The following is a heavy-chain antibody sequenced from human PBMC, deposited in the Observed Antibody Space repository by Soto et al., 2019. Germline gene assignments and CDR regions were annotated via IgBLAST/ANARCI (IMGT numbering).Heavy chain of an antibody. V-gene: IGHV5-51*03. CDR1: GYSFTSYW. Sequence: EVQLVQSGAEVKKPGESLKISCKGSGYSFTSYWIGWVRQMPGKGLEWMGIIYPGDSDTRYSPSFQGQVTISADKSISTAYLQWSSLKASDTAMYYCATVGSRDNWNDAPFDYWGQGTLVTVSS. CDR3: ATVGSRDNWNDAPFDY. CDR2: IYPGDSDT. D-gene: IGHD1-1*01. J-gene: IGHJ4*02.